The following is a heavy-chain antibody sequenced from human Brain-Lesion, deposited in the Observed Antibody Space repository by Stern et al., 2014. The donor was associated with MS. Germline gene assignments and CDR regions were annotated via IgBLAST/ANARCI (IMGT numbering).Heavy chain of an antibody. D-gene: IGHD4-17*01. Sequence: QVQLQESGPGLVKPSETLSLTCTVSGGSINTNNYYWGWIRQPPGKGLEWIGNIYSSGSTFYSPSLKSRVTMSVDTSKNQFSLKLSFLTAADTAVYYCARTGDDFGDYSLSYWGQGTLVTVSS. CDR2: IYSSGST. CDR3: ARTGDDFGDYSLSY. CDR1: GGSINTNNYY. V-gene: IGHV4-39*01. J-gene: IGHJ4*02.